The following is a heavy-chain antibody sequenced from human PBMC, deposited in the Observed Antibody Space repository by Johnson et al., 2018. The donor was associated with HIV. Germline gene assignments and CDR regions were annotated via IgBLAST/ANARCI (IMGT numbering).Heavy chain of an antibody. CDR1: GFTFSDYG. CDR3: AREKLELGIDAFDI. J-gene: IGHJ3*02. CDR2: IGRSGSTF. V-gene: IGHV3-48*01. Sequence: VQLVESGGGLVQPGGSLRLSCAVSGFTFSDYGMHWVRQAPGKGLEWVSYIGRSGSTFYYADSVKGRFTISRDNSKNTLYLQMNSLRAEDTAVYYCAREKLELGIDAFDIWGQGTMVTVSS. D-gene: IGHD1-7*01.